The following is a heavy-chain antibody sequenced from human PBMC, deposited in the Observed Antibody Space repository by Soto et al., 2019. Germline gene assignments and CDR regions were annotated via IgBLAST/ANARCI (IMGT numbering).Heavy chain of an antibody. V-gene: IGHV3-30*19. Sequence: QVQLVESGGGVGQPGASLRLSCVGSGFTFRSYVIHWVRQVPGKGLEWVALTSYDGSNKYYDDSVKGRFTISRDNSRNTVDLHMDSPRLEDTALYYCARWGTTGRLDVWGQGTLVSVSS. CDR3: ARWGTTGRLDV. CDR2: TSYDGSNK. CDR1: GFTFRSYV. D-gene: IGHD3-10*01. J-gene: IGHJ4*02.